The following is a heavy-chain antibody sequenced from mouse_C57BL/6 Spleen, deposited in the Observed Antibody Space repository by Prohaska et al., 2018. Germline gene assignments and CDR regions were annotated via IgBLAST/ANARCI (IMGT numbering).Heavy chain of an antibody. CDR3: AREEPMVTTFSPFAY. CDR2: IDPEEGKT. J-gene: IGHJ3*01. Sequence: EVQLQQSGAELVKPGASVKLSCTASGFNIKDYYMHWVKQRTEQGLEWIGRIDPEEGKTKDAPKFQGKATITADTSANTAYLQLSSLTSEDTAVYYCAREEPMVTTFSPFAYWGQGTLVTVSA. CDR1: GFNIKDYY. V-gene: IGHV14-2*01. D-gene: IGHD2-2*01.